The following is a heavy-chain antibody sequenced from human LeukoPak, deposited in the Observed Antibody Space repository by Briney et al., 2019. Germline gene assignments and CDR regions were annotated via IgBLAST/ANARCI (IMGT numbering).Heavy chain of an antibody. V-gene: IGHV4-59*01. Sequence: SETLSLTCTVSGGSITNYYWSWIRQPPGKGLEGIGYVYYTGNTNYNPSPKSRVTISLDTSKNQFSLKLTSVTAADTAMYYCARSAGSGWYGIDSWGQGTLVTVSS. J-gene: IGHJ4*02. CDR2: VYYTGNT. CDR3: ARSAGSGWYGIDS. D-gene: IGHD6-19*01. CDR1: GGSITNYY.